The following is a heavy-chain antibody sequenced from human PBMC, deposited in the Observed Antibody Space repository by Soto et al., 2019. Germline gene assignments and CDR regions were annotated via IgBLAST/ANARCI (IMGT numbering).Heavy chain of an antibody. CDR2: ISYDGSNK. CDR3: AKDRGEGFGELLGYYYYYYGMDV. J-gene: IGHJ6*02. D-gene: IGHD3-10*01. Sequence: GGSLRLSCAASGFTFSSYGMHWVRQAPGKGLEWVAVISYDGSNKYYADSVKGRFTISRDNSKNTLYLQMNSLRAEDTAVYYCAKDRGEGFGELLGYYYYYYGMDVWGQGTTVTVSS. V-gene: IGHV3-30*18. CDR1: GFTFSSYG.